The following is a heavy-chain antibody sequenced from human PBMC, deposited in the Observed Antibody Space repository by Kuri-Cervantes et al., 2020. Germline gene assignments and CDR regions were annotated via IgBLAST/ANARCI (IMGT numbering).Heavy chain of an antibody. CDR2: INPNSGGT. J-gene: IGHJ4*02. CDR3: ARGPAYSGYERVDFDY. Sequence: ASVKVSCKASGYTFTGYYMHWARQAPGQGLEWMGWINPNSGGTNYAQKFQGWVTMTRNTSISTAYMELSSLRSEDTAVYYCARGPAYSGYERVDFDYWGQGTLVTVSS. CDR1: GYTFTGYY. D-gene: IGHD5-12*01. V-gene: IGHV1-2*04.